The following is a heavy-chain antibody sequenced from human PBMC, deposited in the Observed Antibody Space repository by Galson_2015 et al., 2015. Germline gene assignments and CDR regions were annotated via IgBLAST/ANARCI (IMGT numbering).Heavy chain of an antibody. V-gene: IGHV5-51*01. Sequence: LKISCKASGYSFSTYWIDWVRQMPGKGLEWMGIIYAGDSDTRYSPSFQGQVTISADKSTNSAYLQWSSLKASDTAIYYCARRGGSGYGAIDYWGQGTLVIVSS. CDR1: GYSFSTYW. CDR3: ARRGGSGYGAIDY. D-gene: IGHD5-12*01. J-gene: IGHJ4*02. CDR2: IYAGDSDT.